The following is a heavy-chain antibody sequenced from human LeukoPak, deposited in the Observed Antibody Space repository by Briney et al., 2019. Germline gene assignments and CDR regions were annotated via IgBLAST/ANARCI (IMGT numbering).Heavy chain of an antibody. Sequence: GGSLRLSCAASGFTFDDYAMHWVRQAPGKGLEWVSGISWNSDSIGYADSVKGRFTISRDNAKNSLYLQMNSLRAEDTALYYCAKDIVGITGTTGYFDYWGQGTLVTVSS. D-gene: IGHD1-7*01. CDR3: AKDIVGITGTTGYFDY. J-gene: IGHJ4*02. V-gene: IGHV3-9*01. CDR2: ISWNSDSI. CDR1: GFTFDDYA.